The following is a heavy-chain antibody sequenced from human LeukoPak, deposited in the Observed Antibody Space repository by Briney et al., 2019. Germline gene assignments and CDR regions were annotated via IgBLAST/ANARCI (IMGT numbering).Heavy chain of an antibody. D-gene: IGHD3-10*01. J-gene: IGHJ4*02. Sequence: ASVKVSXKASGYTFTSYDINWVRQAPGQGLEWMGWMNPNSGNTGYAQKFQGRVTITRNTSISTAYMELSSLRSEDTAVYYCARVLWFGELAGWGQGTLVTVSS. CDR3: ARVLWFGELAG. CDR1: GYTFTSYD. CDR2: MNPNSGNT. V-gene: IGHV1-8*03.